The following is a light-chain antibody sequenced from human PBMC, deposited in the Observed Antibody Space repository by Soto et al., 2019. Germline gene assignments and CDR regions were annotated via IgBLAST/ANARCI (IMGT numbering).Light chain of an antibody. CDR1: SSDVGGYNY. CDR3: SSYTSSSTVVV. V-gene: IGLV2-14*01. Sequence: QSALTQPASVSGSPGQSITISCTGTSSDVGGYNYVSWYQQHPGKAPKLMIYDVSNRPSGVSNRSSGSKSGNTASLTISGLQAEDEADHYCSSYTSSSTVVVFGGGTKVTLL. CDR2: DVS. J-gene: IGLJ2*01.